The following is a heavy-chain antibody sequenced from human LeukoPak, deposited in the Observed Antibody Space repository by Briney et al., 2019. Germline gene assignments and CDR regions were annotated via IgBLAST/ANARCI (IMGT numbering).Heavy chain of an antibody. V-gene: IGHV4-39*01. J-gene: IGHJ4*02. D-gene: IGHD1-1*01. CDR2: IYYHENT. CDR3: ARRAYSAAYWKHFDY. Sequence: SETLSLTCTVSGGSISSSSDYWGWIRQAPGTGLEWIGSIYYHENTYYNSSLKSRVTISVDTSKNQFSLKLNSVTAADTAVYFCARRAYSAAYWKHFDYWGQGTLVTVSS. CDR1: GGSISSSSDY.